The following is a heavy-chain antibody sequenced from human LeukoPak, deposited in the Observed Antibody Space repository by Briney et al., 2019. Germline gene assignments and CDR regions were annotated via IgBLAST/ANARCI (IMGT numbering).Heavy chain of an antibody. Sequence: GGSLTLSCAASGFTVSTYYMTWVRQAPGKGLECVSVIYSGGSTYYADSVKGRFTVSRDNSKNTLYLQMNSLRAEDTAMYYCARGLGYCTSTTCLLPFDYWGQGTLVTVSS. D-gene: IGHD2-2*01. CDR1: GFTVSTYY. CDR3: ARGLGYCTSTTCLLPFDY. CDR2: IYSGGST. V-gene: IGHV3-53*01. J-gene: IGHJ4*02.